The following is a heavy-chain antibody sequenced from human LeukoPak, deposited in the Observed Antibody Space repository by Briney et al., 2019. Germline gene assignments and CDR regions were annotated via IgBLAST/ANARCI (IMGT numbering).Heavy chain of an antibody. V-gene: IGHV3-33*01. CDR2: IWYDGSNK. CDR1: GFTFSSYG. J-gene: IGHJ3*02. Sequence: PGGSLRLSCAASGFTFSSYGMHWVRQAPREGLEWVAVIWYDGSNKYYVDSVKGRFTISRDNSKNTLYLQMNSLRAEDTAVYYCARGAYGSGTYHDFDIWGQGTMVTVSS. D-gene: IGHD3-10*01. CDR3: ARGAYGSGTYHDFDI.